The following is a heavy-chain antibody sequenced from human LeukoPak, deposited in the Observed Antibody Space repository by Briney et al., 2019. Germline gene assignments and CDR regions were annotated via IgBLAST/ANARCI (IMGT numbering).Heavy chain of an antibody. CDR1: GFTFSSYA. CDR3: ASLDYDILTGTLDYYYGMDV. J-gene: IGHJ6*02. Sequence: GGSLRLSCAASGFTFSSYAMSWVRQAPGKGLEWVSAISGSGGSTYYADSVKGRFTISRDNSKNTLYLQMNSLRAEDTAVYYCASLDYDILTGTLDYYYGMDVWGQGTTVTVSS. V-gene: IGHV3-23*01. CDR2: ISGSGGST. D-gene: IGHD3-9*01.